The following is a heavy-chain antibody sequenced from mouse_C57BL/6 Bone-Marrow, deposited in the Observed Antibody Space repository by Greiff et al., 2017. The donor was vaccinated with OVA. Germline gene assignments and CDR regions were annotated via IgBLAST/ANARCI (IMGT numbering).Heavy chain of an antibody. V-gene: IGHV1-74*01. CDR3: TITTVVAPYYFDY. J-gene: IGHJ2*01. CDR2: IHPSDSDT. Sequence: VQLQQPGAELVKPGASVKVSCKASGYTFTSYWMHWVKQRPGQGLEWIGRIHPSDSDTNYNQKFKGKATLTVDKSSSTAYMQLSSLTSEDSAVYYCTITTVVAPYYFDYWGQGTTLTVSS. D-gene: IGHD1-1*01. CDR1: GYTFTSYW.